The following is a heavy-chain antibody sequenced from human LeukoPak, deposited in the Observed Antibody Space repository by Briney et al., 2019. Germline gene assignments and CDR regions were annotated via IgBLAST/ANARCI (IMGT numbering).Heavy chain of an antibody. Sequence: PGGSLILSCAASGFTFSSYSMNWVRQAPGKGLEWVSYISSGSSTIYYADSVKGRFTISRDNAKNSLYLQMNSLRDEDTAVYYCARDLKWVPAAISPIDDYWGQGTLVTVSS. J-gene: IGHJ4*02. CDR3: ARDLKWVPAAISPIDDY. CDR2: ISSGSSTI. CDR1: GFTFSSYS. D-gene: IGHD2-2*02. V-gene: IGHV3-48*02.